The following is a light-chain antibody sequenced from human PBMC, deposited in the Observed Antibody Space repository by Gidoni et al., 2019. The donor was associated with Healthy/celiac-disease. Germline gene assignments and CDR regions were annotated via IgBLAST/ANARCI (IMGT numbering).Light chain of an antibody. Sequence: IKLTQSPSSLSASVGDRVTITCRASQGISSYLAWYQQKPGKAPKLLIDAASTLQSGVPSRFSGSGSGTDFTLTISSLQPEDFATYYCQQLNSYPLTFGGGTKVEIK. CDR3: QQLNSYPLT. CDR2: AAS. CDR1: QGISSY. J-gene: IGKJ4*01. V-gene: IGKV1-9*01.